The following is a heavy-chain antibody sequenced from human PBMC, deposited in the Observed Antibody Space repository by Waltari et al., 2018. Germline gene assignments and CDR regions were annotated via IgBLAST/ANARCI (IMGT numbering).Heavy chain of an antibody. CDR2: INHSGST. CDR3: ARGYSYGSFDY. J-gene: IGHJ4*02. D-gene: IGHD5-18*01. CDR1: GGSFSGYY. Sequence: QVQLQQWGAGLLKPSETLSLTCAVYGGSFSGYYWSGIRQPPGKGLEWIGEINHSGSTTYNPSLKSRVPISVDPSKNQFSLKLSSVTAAATAVYYCARGYSYGSFDYWGQGTLVPVSS. V-gene: IGHV4-34*01.